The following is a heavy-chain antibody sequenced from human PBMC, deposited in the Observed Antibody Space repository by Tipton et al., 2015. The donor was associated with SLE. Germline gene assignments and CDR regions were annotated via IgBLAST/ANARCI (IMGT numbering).Heavy chain of an antibody. CDR2: INHGGST. D-gene: IGHD2-2*01. CDR3: ARDGPVPAANWFDP. V-gene: IGHV4-34*01. Sequence: TLSLTCAVYGGSFSGYYWIRQTPGKGLEWIGEINHGGSTKYNPSLKNRVIISIDSSKNHFSLKLSPVTAADTAVYYCARDGPVPAANWFDPWGQGTLVTVSS. J-gene: IGHJ5*02. CDR1: GGSFSGYY.